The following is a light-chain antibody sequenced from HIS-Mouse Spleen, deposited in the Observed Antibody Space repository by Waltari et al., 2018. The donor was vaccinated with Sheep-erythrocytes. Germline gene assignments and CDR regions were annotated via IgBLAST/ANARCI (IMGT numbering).Light chain of an antibody. V-gene: IGLV2-11*01. J-gene: IGLJ1*01. CDR3: CSYAGSYNHV. Sequence: QSALTQPRSVSGSTGQSVTISCTGTSSDVGGYNYVSWYQQHPGKAPKLMIYDVSKRPSGVPYRFSGSKSGNTASLTISGLQAEDEADYYCCSYAGSYNHVFATGTKVTVL. CDR1: SSDVGGYNY. CDR2: DVS.